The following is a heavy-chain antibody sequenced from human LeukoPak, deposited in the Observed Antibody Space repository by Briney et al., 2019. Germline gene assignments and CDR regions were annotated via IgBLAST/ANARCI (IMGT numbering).Heavy chain of an antibody. CDR2: IYGGGST. V-gene: IGHV3-53*01. J-gene: IGHJ6*03. CDR3: AKNGDRGAYCTGGTCYPYFYYYMDV. D-gene: IGHD2-15*01. Sequence: GGSLRLSCAASGFTVSSNYMSWVRQAPGKGLEWVSVIYGGGSTYYADSVKGRFTISRDNSKNTLYLQMNSLRAEDTAIYYCAKNGDRGAYCTGGTCYPYFYYYMDVWGKGTTVTI. CDR1: GFTVSSNY.